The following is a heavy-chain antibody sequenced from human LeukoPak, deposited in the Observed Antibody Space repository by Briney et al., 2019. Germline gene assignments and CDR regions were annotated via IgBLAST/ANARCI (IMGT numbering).Heavy chain of an antibody. V-gene: IGHV3-48*01. D-gene: IGHD3-10*01. CDR2: ISTSGSTI. J-gene: IGHJ5*02. CDR3: AGDSGCRDVRLDP. Sequence: PGGSLRLSCTASGFTFSSYSMNWVRQAPGKGLEWVSYISTSGSTIKYADSVKGRFTMSRDNAKNSLYLQMNSLGAEDTAVYYFAGDSGCRDVRLDPGGQGTRVTVS. CDR1: GFTFSSYS.